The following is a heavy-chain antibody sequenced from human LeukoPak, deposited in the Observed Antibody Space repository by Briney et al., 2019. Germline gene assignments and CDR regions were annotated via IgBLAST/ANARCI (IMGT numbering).Heavy chain of an antibody. V-gene: IGHV4-34*01. CDR1: GGSSSDYF. J-gene: IGHJ6*02. CDR2: INHSGRT. Sequence: SETLSLTCAVYGGSSSDYFWGWLRQPPGKGLEWIGEINHSGRTYYNPSLRSRVTISVDTSKNQFSLNLSSVTAADTAVYYCARDVVVVPAAIHYGMDVWGQGTTVTVSS. D-gene: IGHD2-2*01. CDR3: ARDVVVVPAAIHYGMDV.